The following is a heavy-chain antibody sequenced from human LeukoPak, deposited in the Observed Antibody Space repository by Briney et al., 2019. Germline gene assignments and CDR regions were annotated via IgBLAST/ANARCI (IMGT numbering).Heavy chain of an antibody. V-gene: IGHV4-59*01. D-gene: IGHD5-12*01. CDR3: ARDAGSGYDPNYDY. CDR1: GGSISSYY. CDR2: IYYSGST. J-gene: IGHJ4*02. Sequence: SETLSLTCTVSGGSISSYYWSWIRQPPGKGLEWIGYIYYSGSTNYNPSLKSRVTISVDTSKNQLSLKLSSVTAADTAVYYCARDAGSGYDPNYDYWGQGTLVTVSS.